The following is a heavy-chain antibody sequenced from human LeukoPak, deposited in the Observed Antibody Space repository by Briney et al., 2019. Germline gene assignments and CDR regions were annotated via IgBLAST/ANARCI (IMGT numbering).Heavy chain of an antibody. CDR2: ISGSGGST. CDR1: GFTFGSYA. V-gene: IGHV3-23*01. J-gene: IGHJ4*02. Sequence: GGSLRLSCAASGFTFGSYAMSWVRQAPGKGLEWVSAISGSGGSTYYADSVKGRFTISRDNSKNTLYLQMNSLRAEDTAVYYCAKDVDADDYVWGSYRAFDYWGQGTLVTVSS. CDR3: AKDVDADDYVWGSYRAFDY. D-gene: IGHD3-16*02.